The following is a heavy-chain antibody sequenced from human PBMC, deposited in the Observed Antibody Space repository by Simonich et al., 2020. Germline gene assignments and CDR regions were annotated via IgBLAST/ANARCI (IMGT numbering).Heavy chain of an antibody. CDR1: GFTFSSYG. V-gene: IGHV3-30*19. D-gene: IGHD7-27*01. CDR2: ISYDGSNK. CDR3: ARELTGDAFDI. Sequence: QVQLVESGGGVVQPGRSLRLSCAASGFTFSSYGMHWVRQAPGKGLEWGAVISYDGSNKYYADSVKGRFTISRDNSKNTLYLQMNSLRAEDTAVYYCARELTGDAFDIWGQGTMVTVSS. J-gene: IGHJ3*02.